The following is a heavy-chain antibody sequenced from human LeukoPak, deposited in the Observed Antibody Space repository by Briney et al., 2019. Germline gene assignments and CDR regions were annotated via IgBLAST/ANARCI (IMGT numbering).Heavy chain of an antibody. V-gene: IGHV4-39*01. J-gene: IGHJ4*02. CDR2: IYYSGST. CDR1: GGSISSSSYF. Sequence: PSETLSLTCTVSGGSISSSSYFWGWLRQPPGKGLEWLGSIYYSGSTYYNPSLKSRVTISVDTSKNQFSLKLSSVTAADTAVYFCARIAKTCSGGSCYWLFDYWGQGTLVTVSS. CDR3: ARIAKTCSGGSCYWLFDY. D-gene: IGHD2-15*01.